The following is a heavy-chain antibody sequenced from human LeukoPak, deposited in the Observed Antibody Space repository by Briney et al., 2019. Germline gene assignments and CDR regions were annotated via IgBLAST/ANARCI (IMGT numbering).Heavy chain of an antibody. V-gene: IGHV3-48*03. J-gene: IGHJ6*04. CDR3: AELGITMIGGV. Sequence: GGSLRLSCAASGFTFSGYEMNWVGQAPGKGLEWVSYISSSGSTIYYADSVKGRFTISRDNAKNSLYLQMNSLRAEDTAVYYCAELGITMIGGVWGKGTTVTISS. CDR2: ISSSGSTI. CDR1: GFTFSGYE. D-gene: IGHD3-10*02.